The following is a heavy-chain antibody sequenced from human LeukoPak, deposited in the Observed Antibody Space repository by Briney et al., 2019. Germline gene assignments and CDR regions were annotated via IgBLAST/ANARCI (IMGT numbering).Heavy chain of an antibody. Sequence: SETLSLTCTVSGGSISSYYWSWIRQPPGKGLEWIGYIYYSGSTNYNPSLKSRVTISVDTSKNQFSLKLSSVTAADTAVYYCARGNILTGPDYWGQGTLVTVSS. CDR1: GGSISSYY. V-gene: IGHV4-59*08. CDR3: ARGNILTGPDY. D-gene: IGHD3-9*01. J-gene: IGHJ4*02. CDR2: IYYSGST.